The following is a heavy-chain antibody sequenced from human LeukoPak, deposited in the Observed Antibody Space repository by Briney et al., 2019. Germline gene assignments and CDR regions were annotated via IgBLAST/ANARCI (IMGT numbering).Heavy chain of an antibody. CDR1: GGSISSYY. CDR3: ARQGTVTTGHYYYMDV. J-gene: IGHJ6*03. CDR2: IYYSGST. D-gene: IGHD4-17*01. V-gene: IGHV4-59*08. Sequence: PSETLSLTCTVSGGSISSYYWSWIRQPPGKGLEWIGYIYYSGSTNYNPSLKNRVTISVDTSKNQFSLKLSSVTAADTAVYYCARQGTVTTGHYYYMDVWGKGTTVTVSS.